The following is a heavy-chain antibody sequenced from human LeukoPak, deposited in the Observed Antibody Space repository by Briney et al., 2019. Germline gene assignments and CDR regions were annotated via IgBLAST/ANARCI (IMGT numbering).Heavy chain of an antibody. D-gene: IGHD1-26*01. J-gene: IGHJ6*03. CDR1: GYTFTSYD. CDR3: ARDGSYLRYYYYMDV. Sequence: ASVKVSCKASGYTFTSYDINWVRQATGQGLEWMGWMNPNSGNTGYAQKFQGRVTITRNTSISTAYMELSSLRSEDTAVYYCARDGSYLRYYYYMDVWGKGTTVTVSS. V-gene: IGHV1-8*03. CDR2: MNPNSGNT.